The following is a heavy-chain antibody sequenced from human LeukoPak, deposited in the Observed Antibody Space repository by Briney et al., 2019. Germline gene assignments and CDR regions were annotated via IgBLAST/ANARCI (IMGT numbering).Heavy chain of an antibody. D-gene: IGHD2-2*01. J-gene: IGHJ4*02. CDR2: ISGSGGST. Sequence: GGSLRLSCAASGFTLSSYAMSWVRQAPGKGLEWVSSISGSGGSTYYADSVRGRFTISRDNSKNTLYLQMNSLRAEDTAVYYCAKRTIPAAPFDYWGQGTLVTVSS. CDR1: GFTLSSYA. CDR3: AKRTIPAAPFDY. V-gene: IGHV3-23*01.